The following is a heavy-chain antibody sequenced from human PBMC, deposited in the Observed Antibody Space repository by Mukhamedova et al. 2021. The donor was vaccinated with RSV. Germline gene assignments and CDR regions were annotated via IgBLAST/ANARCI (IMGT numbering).Heavy chain of an antibody. CDR2: IYYVGSI. CDR3: ARHTVCGSLPFDY. D-gene: IGHD4-17*01. J-gene: IGHJ4*02. V-gene: IGHV4-39*01. Sequence: LRQSPGKGLEWVGSIYYVGSIEYNPSLKSRVTISIDTSKKQFSLKLTSVTAADTAVYYCARHTVCGSLPFDYWGQGTLVTVSS.